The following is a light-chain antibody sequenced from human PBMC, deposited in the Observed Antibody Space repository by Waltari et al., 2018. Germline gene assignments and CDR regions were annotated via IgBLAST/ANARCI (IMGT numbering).Light chain of an antibody. CDR3: TSFTTTNTYV. V-gene: IGLV2-14*03. Sequence: QSALTQPASVSGSPGQSITVSCTGTSSDAGRSNYVSWYQQHPGKAPKLLIYDVNTRPSGVSDRFSGSKSGNTASLTISGLQAEDEADYYCTSFTTTNTYVFGSGTEVTVL. J-gene: IGLJ1*01. CDR2: DVN. CDR1: SSDAGRSNY.